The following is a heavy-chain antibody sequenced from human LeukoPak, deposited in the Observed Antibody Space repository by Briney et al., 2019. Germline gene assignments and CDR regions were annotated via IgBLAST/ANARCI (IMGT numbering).Heavy chain of an antibody. Sequence: PGGSLRLSCAASGFTVSSNYVSWVRQAPGKGLEWVSVIYSGDNTYYADSVKGRFTISRDNSKNTLYLQMNSLRAEDTAVYYCAGSESYSELFGREYYFDYWGQGTLVTVSS. CDR1: GFTVSSNY. J-gene: IGHJ4*02. CDR3: AGSESYSELFGREYYFDY. V-gene: IGHV3-53*01. D-gene: IGHD1-26*01. CDR2: IYSGDNT.